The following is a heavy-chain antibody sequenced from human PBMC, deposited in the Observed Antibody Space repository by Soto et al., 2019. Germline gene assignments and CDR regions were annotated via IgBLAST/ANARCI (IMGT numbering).Heavy chain of an antibody. D-gene: IGHD3-22*01. Sequence: QVQLQESGPGLVKPSGTLSLTCVVSGGSVSSGNWWVWVRQPPGKGLEYIGEAYHSGNTIYSPSLKSRLTISMDKSKNQFSLRLTSVTAADTAVYYCARFITRGTGHFDLWGRGTLVTVST. V-gene: IGHV4-4*02. CDR2: AYHSGNT. J-gene: IGHJ2*01. CDR1: GGSVSSGNW. CDR3: ARFITRGTGHFDL.